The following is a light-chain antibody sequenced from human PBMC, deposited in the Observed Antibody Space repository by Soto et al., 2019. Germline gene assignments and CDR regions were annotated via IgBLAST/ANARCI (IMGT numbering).Light chain of an antibody. CDR1: QTVLYHSNNKNY. Sequence: DIVMTQSPDSLAVSLGERTTINCKSSQTVLYHSNNKNYLAWYQQKPGKAPKLPIYKASSLESGVPSRFSGSGSGTDFTLTIASLQPEDFSTYYCQQSDSTPYAFGQGTKVDIK. V-gene: IGKV4-1*01. CDR2: KAS. CDR3: QQSDSTPYA. J-gene: IGKJ2*01.